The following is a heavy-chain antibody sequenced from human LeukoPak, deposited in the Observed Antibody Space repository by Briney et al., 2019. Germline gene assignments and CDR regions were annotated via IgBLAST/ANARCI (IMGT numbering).Heavy chain of an antibody. V-gene: IGHV3-53*01. Sequence: GGSLRLSCAASGFTVSSNYMNWVRQAPGKGLEWVSVLYTSGNTFYADSVKGRFTISRDNSKNTVYLQMNSLRAEDTAVYYCARWPDYYDTSKYYYGMDVWGRGTTVTVSS. CDR1: GFTVSSNY. J-gene: IGHJ6*02. D-gene: IGHD3-22*01. CDR2: LYTSGNT. CDR3: ARWPDYYDTSKYYYGMDV.